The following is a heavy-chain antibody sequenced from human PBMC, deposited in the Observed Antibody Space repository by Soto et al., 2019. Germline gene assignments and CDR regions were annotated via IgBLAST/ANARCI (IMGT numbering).Heavy chain of an antibody. J-gene: IGHJ6*02. V-gene: IGHV3-23*01. D-gene: IGHD2-21*02. Sequence: EVQLLESGGGLVQPGGSLRLSCAASGFTFSSYGMNWVRQAPGEGLEWVAGVSAGGGDTSYADSVKGRVTISRDNSKDTLYLQMNSLRAEDTAVYYCARDCGGDCYSRPYYYGMDVWGQGTTVTVSS. CDR3: ARDCGGDCYSRPYYYGMDV. CDR2: VSAGGGDT. CDR1: GFTFSSYG.